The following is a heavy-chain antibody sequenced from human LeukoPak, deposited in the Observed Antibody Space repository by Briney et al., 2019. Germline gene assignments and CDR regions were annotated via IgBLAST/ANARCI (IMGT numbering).Heavy chain of an antibody. J-gene: IGHJ6*03. CDR3: ARDHRRVYSSSSYYYYYMDV. CDR1: GFTFSSYS. Sequence: GGSLRLSCAASGFTFSSYSMNWVRQAPGKGLEWVSYISSSSSTIYYADSVKGRFTISRGNAKNSLYLQMNSLRAEDTAVYYCARDHRRVYSSSSYYYYYMDVWGKGTTVTVSS. V-gene: IGHV3-48*01. D-gene: IGHD6-6*01. CDR2: ISSSSSTI.